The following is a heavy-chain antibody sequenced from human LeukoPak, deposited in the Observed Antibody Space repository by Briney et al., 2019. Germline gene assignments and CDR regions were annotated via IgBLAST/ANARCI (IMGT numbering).Heavy chain of an antibody. CDR2: LSASGGTT. Sequence: GGSLRLSCAASGFTFSNYAMTWVRQAPGKGLEWVSALSASGGTTYYADSVKGRFTTSRDNSKNTVYLQMNSLRAEDTAIYYCAKLPREYSSDTSCPNWFDTWGQGTLVTVSS. V-gene: IGHV3-23*01. CDR3: AKLPREYSSDTSCPNWFDT. CDR1: GFTFSNYA. J-gene: IGHJ5*02. D-gene: IGHD2-2*01.